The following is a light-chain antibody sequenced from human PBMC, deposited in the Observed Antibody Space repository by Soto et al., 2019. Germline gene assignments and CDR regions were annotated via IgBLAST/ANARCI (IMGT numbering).Light chain of an antibody. CDR2: GVS. Sequence: DIQMTQSPSSLSASVGDRVTITCRASQGIRNDLGWYQQKPGKAPKRLIYGVSSLQSGVPSRFSGSGSGTDFTLAISGLQSEDFAVYYCQQYNNWRRTFGQGTKVDIK. V-gene: IGKV1-17*01. J-gene: IGKJ1*01. CDR1: QGIRND. CDR3: QQYNNWRRT.